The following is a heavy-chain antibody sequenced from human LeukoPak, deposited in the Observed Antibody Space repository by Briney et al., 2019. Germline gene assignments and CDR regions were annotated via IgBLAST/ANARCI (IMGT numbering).Heavy chain of an antibody. J-gene: IGHJ6*02. D-gene: IGHD6-13*01. Sequence: GGSLRLSCAASGFTFSSYAMSWVRQAPGKGLEWVSAISGSGGSTYYADSVKGRFTISRDNSKNTLYLQMNSLRAEDTAVYYCAKESSWYGDYYYYGMDVWGQGATVTVSS. V-gene: IGHV3-23*01. CDR3: AKESSWYGDYYYYGMDV. CDR2: ISGSGGST. CDR1: GFTFSSYA.